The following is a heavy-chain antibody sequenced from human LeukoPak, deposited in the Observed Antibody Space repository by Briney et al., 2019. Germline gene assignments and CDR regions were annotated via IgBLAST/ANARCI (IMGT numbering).Heavy chain of an antibody. D-gene: IGHD6-6*01. CDR3: ARGAAPLNWIHP. V-gene: IGHV4-61*02. J-gene: IGHJ5*02. Sequence: SQTLSLTCTVSGGSISSGACYWSWIRQPAGKGLEWIGRILTNGSTNYNPSLKSRVTISLDTSNNQFSLKLTSVTVADTALYYRARGAAPLNWIHPWGQGILVTVSS. CDR1: GGSISSGACY. CDR2: ILTNGST.